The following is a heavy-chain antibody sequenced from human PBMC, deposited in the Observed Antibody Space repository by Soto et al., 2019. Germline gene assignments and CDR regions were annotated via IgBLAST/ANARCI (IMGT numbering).Heavy chain of an antibody. CDR1: GFTFTSSA. D-gene: IGHD1-20*01. CDR3: AALYNWNDGAAFDI. J-gene: IGHJ3*02. Sequence: AASVKVSCKASGFTFTSSAVQWVRQARGQRLEWIGWIVVGSGNTNYAQKFQERVTITRDMSTSTAYMELSSLRSEDTAVYYCAALYNWNDGAAFDIWGQGTMVTVSS. CDR2: IVVGSGNT. V-gene: IGHV1-58*01.